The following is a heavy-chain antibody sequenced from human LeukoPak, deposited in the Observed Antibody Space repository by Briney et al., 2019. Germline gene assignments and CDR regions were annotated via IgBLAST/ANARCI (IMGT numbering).Heavy chain of an antibody. J-gene: IGHJ4*02. CDR3: ARDIGYYVLDY. CDR1: GFTFSSYW. CDR2: IKQDGSEK. Sequence: GGSLRLSCAASGFTFSSYWMNWVRQAPGKGLEWVANIKQDGSEKYYVDSVRGRFTISRDNAKNSVYLQMNSLRPEDTAVYYCARDIGYYVLDYWGQGTLVTVSS. D-gene: IGHD3-22*01. V-gene: IGHV3-7*05.